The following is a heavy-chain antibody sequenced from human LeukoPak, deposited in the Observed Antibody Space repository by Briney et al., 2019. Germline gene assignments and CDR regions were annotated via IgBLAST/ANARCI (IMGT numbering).Heavy chain of an antibody. Sequence: ASVKVSCKASGGTFSSYAISWVRQAPGQGLEWMGWISAYNGNTNYAQKLQGRVTMTTDTSTSTAYMELRSLRSDDTAVYYCARVPRADRTPPHTLRFLEWLDYWGQGTLVTVSS. CDR3: ARVPRADRTPPHTLRFLEWLDY. J-gene: IGHJ4*02. D-gene: IGHD3-3*01. CDR2: ISAYNGNT. V-gene: IGHV1-18*01. CDR1: GGTFSSYA.